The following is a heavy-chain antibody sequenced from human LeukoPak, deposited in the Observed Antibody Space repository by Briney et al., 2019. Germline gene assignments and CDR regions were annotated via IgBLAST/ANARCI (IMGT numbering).Heavy chain of an antibody. CDR1: GYTFTAYY. CDR3: ARGYSSGFDY. D-gene: IGHD6-19*01. CDR2: INPKSGET. V-gene: IGHV1-2*02. J-gene: IGHJ4*02. Sequence: ASVKVSCKASGYTFTAYYMHWTRQAPGQGLEWMGWINPKSGETNYAQKLQGRVTMTTDTSTSTAYMELGSLRSDDTAVYYCARGYSSGFDYWGQGTLVTVSS.